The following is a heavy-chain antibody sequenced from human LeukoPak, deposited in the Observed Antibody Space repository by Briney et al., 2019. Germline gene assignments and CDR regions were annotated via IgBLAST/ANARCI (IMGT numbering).Heavy chain of an antibody. CDR1: GYTFTTYG. J-gene: IGHJ4*02. V-gene: IGHV1-2*02. Sequence: ASVKVSCKASGYTFTTYGISWVRQAPGQGLEWMGWINPNSGGTNYAQKFQGRVTMTRDTSISTAYMELSRLRSDDTAVYYCARRELQGIDYWGQGTLVTVSS. D-gene: IGHD1-26*01. CDR3: ARRELQGIDY. CDR2: INPNSGGT.